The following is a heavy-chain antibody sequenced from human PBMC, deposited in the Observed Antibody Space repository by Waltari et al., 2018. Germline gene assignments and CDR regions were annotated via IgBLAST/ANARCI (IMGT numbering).Heavy chain of an antibody. V-gene: IGHV3-30-3*01. J-gene: IGHJ6*03. D-gene: IGHD5-18*01. CDR3: ARDSWASHTGVVTYYYHMDV. CDR2: MSYDGNNR. CDR1: GFTFSNYA. Sequence: LSCAASGFTFSNYAMHWVRQAPGKGLEWVAVMSYDGNNRYYADSMKGRFTISRDNSKNTLYLQINSLRPEDTAVYHCARDSWASHTGVVTYYYHMDVWGKGTTVTVSS.